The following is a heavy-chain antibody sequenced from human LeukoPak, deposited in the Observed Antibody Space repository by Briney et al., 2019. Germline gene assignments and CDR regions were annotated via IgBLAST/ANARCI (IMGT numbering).Heavy chain of an antibody. CDR2: IYTSGIT. CDR3: ARGGTITMIVVVSAFDI. CDR1: GGSISSGSYY. V-gene: IGHV4-61*02. J-gene: IGHJ3*02. D-gene: IGHD3-22*01. Sequence: SQTLSLTCTVSGGSISSGSYYWSWIRQPAGKGLEWIGRIYTSGITNYNPSLNRRVTISVDTSKNQFSLKLSSVTAADTAVYYCARGGTITMIVVVSAFDIWGQGTMVTVSS.